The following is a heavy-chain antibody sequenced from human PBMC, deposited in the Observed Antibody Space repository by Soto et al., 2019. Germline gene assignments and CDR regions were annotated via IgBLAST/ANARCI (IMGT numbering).Heavy chain of an antibody. Sequence: QVQLVESGGGVVQPGRSLRLSCAASGFIFNEYGMHWVRQAPGKGLEWVAVIWYDGSNKYYADSVRGRFTFSRDNSRKTMSLQMNSLRVEDTAMYYCARWGCSGSNCNLNQRSFDLWGQGTLVTVSS. CDR1: GFIFNEYG. D-gene: IGHD2-15*01. V-gene: IGHV3-33*01. CDR3: ARWGCSGSNCNLNQRSFDL. J-gene: IGHJ4*02. CDR2: IWYDGSNK.